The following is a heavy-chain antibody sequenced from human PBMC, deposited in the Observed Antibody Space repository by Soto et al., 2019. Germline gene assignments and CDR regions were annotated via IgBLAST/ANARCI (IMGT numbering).Heavy chain of an antibody. V-gene: IGHV3-11*01. CDR3: AREAPYYDFWGGQSTVLDY. Sequence: QVQLVESGGGLVKPGGSLRLSCAVSGFTFSDFYMTWIRQAPGKGLEWVSYISDSGSAMSYAVSVKGRFTISRDNAKNLLNLQMNSLRAEDTAVYSCAREAPYYDFWGGQSTVLDYWGQGTLFTVSS. D-gene: IGHD3-3*01. J-gene: IGHJ4*02. CDR2: ISDSGSAM. CDR1: GFTFSDFY.